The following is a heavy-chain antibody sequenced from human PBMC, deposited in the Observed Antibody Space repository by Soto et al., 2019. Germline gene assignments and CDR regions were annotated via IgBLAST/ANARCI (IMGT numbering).Heavy chain of an antibody. J-gene: IGHJ4*01. CDR2: VSYSGNI. CDR3: ARGSSGYFPTLFWF. Sequence: SETLSLTCTVSGGSISNYYWNWIRQSPGKGLEWIGYVSYSGNINYSPSLKSRVTISVDTSKNQFYLNLTSVTAADTAVYYCARGSSGYFPTLFWFWGQGTLVTVSS. CDR1: GGSISNYY. V-gene: IGHV4-59*01. D-gene: IGHD3-22*01.